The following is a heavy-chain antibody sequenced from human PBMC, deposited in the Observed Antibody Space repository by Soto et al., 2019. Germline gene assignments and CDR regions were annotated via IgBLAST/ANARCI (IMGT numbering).Heavy chain of an antibody. V-gene: IGHV1-2*02. CDR1: GYTFTGYY. CDR3: ARACPTPYYFDY. J-gene: IGHJ4*02. CDR2: INPNSGGT. Sequence: QVQLVQSGAEVKKPGASVKVSCKASGYTFTGYYMHWVRQAPGQGLEWMGWINPNSGGTNYAQKIQGRVTITRDTSISTAYMELSRLRSDDTAVYYCARACPTPYYFDYWGQGTLVTVSS.